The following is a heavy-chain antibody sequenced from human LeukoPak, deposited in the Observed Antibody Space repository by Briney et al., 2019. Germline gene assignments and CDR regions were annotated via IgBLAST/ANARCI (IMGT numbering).Heavy chain of an antibody. CDR3: ARSSRSYYYYYMDV. CDR2: IIPIFGTA. Sequence: GASVKVSCKASGGTFSSYAISWVRQAPGQGLEWMGGIIPIFGTANYAQKFQGRVTITADKSTSTAYMELSSLRSEDTAVYYCARSSRSYYYYYMDVWGKGTTVTISS. V-gene: IGHV1-69*06. CDR1: GGTFSSYA. J-gene: IGHJ6*03.